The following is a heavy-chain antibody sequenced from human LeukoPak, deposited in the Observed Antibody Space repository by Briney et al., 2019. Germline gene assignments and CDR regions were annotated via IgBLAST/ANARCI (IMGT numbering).Heavy chain of an antibody. V-gene: IGHV3-66*02. D-gene: IGHD1-26*01. CDR3: ARVFSGSYVDY. CDR2: IYSGGGT. Sequence: GGSLRLSCAASGFTVSSNYMSWVRQALGKGLEWVSVIYSGGGTYYADSVKGRFTFSRDNSKNTLYLQMNSLRAEDTAVYYCARVFSGSYVDYWGQGTLVTVSS. J-gene: IGHJ4*02. CDR1: GFTVSSNY.